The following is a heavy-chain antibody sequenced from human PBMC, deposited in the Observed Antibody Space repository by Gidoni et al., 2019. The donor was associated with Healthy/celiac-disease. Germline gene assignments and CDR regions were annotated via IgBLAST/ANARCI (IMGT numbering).Heavy chain of an antibody. D-gene: IGHD6-13*01. Sequence: QVQLVDSGGGVVQPGRSLRLSCAASGFTFSTYAMHWVRQAPGKGLEWVAVISYDGSNKYYADSVKGRFTISRDNSKNTVYLQMNGLRAEDTAVYYCARGVFEYYFDYWGQGTLVTVSS. CDR1: GFTFSTYA. CDR3: ARGVFEYYFDY. CDR2: ISYDGSNK. V-gene: IGHV3-30-3*01. J-gene: IGHJ4*02.